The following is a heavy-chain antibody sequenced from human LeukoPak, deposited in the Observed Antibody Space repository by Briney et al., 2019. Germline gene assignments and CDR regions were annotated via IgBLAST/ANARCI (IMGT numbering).Heavy chain of an antibody. CDR1: GGSISSYY. D-gene: IGHD3-22*01. CDR3: ATQGYFDSSSYYYFAVDY. J-gene: IGHJ4*02. Sequence: SETLSLTCTVSGGSISSYYWSWIRQPPGKGLEWIGYIHYSGSTNYNPSLKSRVTISVDTSKNQFSLKLSSVTAADTAVYYCATQGYFDSSSYYYFAVDYWGEGTLVTVSS. CDR2: IHYSGST. V-gene: IGHV4-59*08.